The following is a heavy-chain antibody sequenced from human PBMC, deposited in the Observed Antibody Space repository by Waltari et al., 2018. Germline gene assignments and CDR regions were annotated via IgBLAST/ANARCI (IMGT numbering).Heavy chain of an antibody. Sequence: QVQLVQSGAEVKKPGASVKVSCEASGYTFTSYYLHWVRQAPGQGLEWMGVIDPSDGSTSYAQKFQGRVTMTRDTSTSTVYMEMSSLTSEDTAVYDCARRKGYFDSWGQGTLVTVSS. CDR1: GYTFTSYY. V-gene: IGHV1-46*01. J-gene: IGHJ4*02. CDR2: IDPSDGST. CDR3: ARRKGYFDS.